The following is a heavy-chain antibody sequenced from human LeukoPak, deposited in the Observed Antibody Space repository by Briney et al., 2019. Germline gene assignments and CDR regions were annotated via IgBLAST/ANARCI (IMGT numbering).Heavy chain of an antibody. CDR2: IHASGST. D-gene: IGHD5-12*01. J-gene: IGHJ5*01. Sequence: PSETLSLTCTVSGDSISAYYWSWIWQPAGRGLEWIGRIHASGSTRYNPSLKSRVTMSVDTSKNQFSLKLTSVTAADTALYFCARGMSAAYDYNWFDSWGQGTLVTVSS. CDR3: ARGMSAAYDYNWFDS. CDR1: GDSISAYY. V-gene: IGHV4-4*07.